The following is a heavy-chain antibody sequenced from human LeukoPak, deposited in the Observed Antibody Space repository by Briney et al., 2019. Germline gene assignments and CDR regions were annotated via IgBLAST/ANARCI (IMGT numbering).Heavy chain of an antibody. CDR1: GGTFSSYA. Sequence: ASVKVSCKASGGTFSSYAISWVRQAPGQGLEWMGGIIPIFGTANYAQKFQGRVTITTDESTSTAYMELSSLRSEDTAVYYCARAGSSGYYYAVAHAEYFQHWGQGTLVTVSS. CDR2: IIPIFGTA. CDR3: ARAGSSGYYYAVAHAEYFQH. D-gene: IGHD3-22*01. J-gene: IGHJ1*01. V-gene: IGHV1-69*05.